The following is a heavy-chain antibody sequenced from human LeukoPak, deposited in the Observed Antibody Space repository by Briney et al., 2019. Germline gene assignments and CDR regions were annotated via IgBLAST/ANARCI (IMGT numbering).Heavy chain of an antibody. CDR2: VFTSGST. CDR1: GGSISSGGFY. Sequence: SETLSLTCTVSGGSISSGGFYWTWIRQPAGKGLEWIGRVFTSGSTNYSPSLESRVTISIDTSKNQFSLKLKSVTAADTAVYYCAHLRGDSYGFGDYWGQGTLVTVSS. D-gene: IGHD5-18*01. V-gene: IGHV4-61*02. J-gene: IGHJ4*02. CDR3: AHLRGDSYGFGDY.